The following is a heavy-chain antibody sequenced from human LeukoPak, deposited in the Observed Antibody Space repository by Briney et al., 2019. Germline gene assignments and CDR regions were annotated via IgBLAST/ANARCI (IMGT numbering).Heavy chain of an antibody. Sequence: GGSLRLSCAASGFTFSSYSMNWVRQAPGKGLEWVSSISSSSSYIYYADSVKGRFTISKDNSKNTMFLQMSSLRTEDTAVYYCAKGHSAYGHPTSPLFDFWGQGTLVTVSS. CDR2: ISSSSSYI. V-gene: IGHV3-21*01. D-gene: IGHD2-21*01. J-gene: IGHJ4*02. CDR1: GFTFSSYS. CDR3: AKGHSAYGHPTSPLFDF.